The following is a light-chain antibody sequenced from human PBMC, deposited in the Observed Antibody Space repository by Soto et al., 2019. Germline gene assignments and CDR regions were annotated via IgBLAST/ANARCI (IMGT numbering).Light chain of an antibody. CDR1: QDVVDD. CDR2: AAS. J-gene: IGKJ2*03. Sequence: DIQMTQSPSSLSASVGDRVTITCRASQDVVDDLAWYQHKPGKAPERLVYAASTLQSGVPSRFSGSGFGTDFTLTISSLQSEDSATYYCLQYNTLSSFGQGTKLEIK. V-gene: IGKV1-17*01. CDR3: LQYNTLSS.